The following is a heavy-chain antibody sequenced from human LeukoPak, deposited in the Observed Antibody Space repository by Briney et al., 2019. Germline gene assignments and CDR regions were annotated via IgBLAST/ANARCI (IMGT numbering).Heavy chain of an antibody. CDR1: GGTFSSYA. CDR2: IIPIFGTA. V-gene: IGHV1-69*13. CDR3: ARVMDRGWYSGFDY. Sequence: ASVKVSCKASGGTFSSYAISWVRQAPGQGLEWMGGIIPIFGTANYAQKFQGRVTITADESTSTAYMELSSLRSEDTAVYYCARVMDRGWYSGFDYWGQGTLVTVSS. D-gene: IGHD6-19*01. J-gene: IGHJ4*02.